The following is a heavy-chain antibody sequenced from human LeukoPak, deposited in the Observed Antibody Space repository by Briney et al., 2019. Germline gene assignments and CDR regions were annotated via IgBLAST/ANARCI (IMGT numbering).Heavy chain of an antibody. J-gene: IGHJ5*02. CDR1: GFTLSSYV. V-gene: IGHV3-23*01. CDR2: ISGSGGST. CDR3: AQDQDTMVRGTPHWFDP. Sequence: PGGSLRLSCAASGFTLSSYVMSCVRQAPGKGLECVSAISGSGGSTYYADSVKGRFTISRDNSKNTLYLQMNSLRAGDAAVHHRAQDQDTMVRGTPHWFDPWGQGPLVTVSS. D-gene: IGHD3-10*01.